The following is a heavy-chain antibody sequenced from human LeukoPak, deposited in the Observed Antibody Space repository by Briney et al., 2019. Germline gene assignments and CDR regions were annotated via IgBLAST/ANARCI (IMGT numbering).Heavy chain of an antibody. Sequence: QPGGSLRLSCAASGFSFSDFGMHWVRQAPGKGLEWVAFIRYDASNEYFADSVKGRFTISRDNSKNTLSLQMNSLRTEDTALYYCARDGNYRVADDIWGQGTMVTVSS. J-gene: IGHJ3*02. D-gene: IGHD3-10*01. CDR3: ARDGNYRVADDI. V-gene: IGHV3-30*02. CDR1: GFSFSDFG. CDR2: IRYDASNE.